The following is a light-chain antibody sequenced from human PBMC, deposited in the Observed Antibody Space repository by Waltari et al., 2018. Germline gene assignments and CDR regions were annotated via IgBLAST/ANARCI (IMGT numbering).Light chain of an antibody. V-gene: IGKV3-11*01. CDR1: QRVDSY. CDR3: QQRSKWPLT. J-gene: IGKJ4*01. CDR2: DAS. Sequence: EIVLTQSPATLSLSPGERATLSCRARQRVDSYLAWYQQKPGQSPRLLISDASNRATGIPARFSASGSGTDFTITISSLEPEDFAVYYCQQRSKWPLTFGGGTKVEIK.